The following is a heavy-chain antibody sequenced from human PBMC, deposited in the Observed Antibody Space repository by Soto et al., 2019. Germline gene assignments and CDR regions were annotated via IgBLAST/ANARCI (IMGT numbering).Heavy chain of an antibody. CDR1: GYTFTSYY. Sequence: ASVKVSCKASGYTFTSYYMHWVRQAPGQGLEWMGIINPSGGSTSYAQKFQGRVTMTRDTSTSTVYMELSSLRSEDTAVYYCAAETQPGSTATYYYYYGMDVWGQGTTVTVSS. V-gene: IGHV1-46*01. CDR3: AAETQPGSTATYYYYYGMDV. CDR2: INPSGGST. J-gene: IGHJ6*02. D-gene: IGHD5-18*01.